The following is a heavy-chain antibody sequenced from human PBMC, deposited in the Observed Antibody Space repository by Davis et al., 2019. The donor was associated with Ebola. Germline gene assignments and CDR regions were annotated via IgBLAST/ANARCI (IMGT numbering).Heavy chain of an antibody. CDR1: GFTFSDYY. J-gene: IGHJ6*03. D-gene: IGHD2-2*01. CDR3: ARPSSTRPYSYYYNDV. CDR2: IGPSGNSF. V-gene: IGHV3-11*04. Sequence: GESLKISCEVSGFTFSDYYMSWIRQAPGKGLEWIAYIGPSGNSFYCADSVKGRFTISRDNAKNSLYLQMNSLRAEDTAVYYCARPSSTRPYSYYYNDVWGKGTTVTVSS.